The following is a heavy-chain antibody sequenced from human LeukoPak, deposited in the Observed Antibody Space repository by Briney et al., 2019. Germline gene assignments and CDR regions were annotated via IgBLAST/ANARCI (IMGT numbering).Heavy chain of an antibody. CDR3: AKYYYDFWSGYYTAYYFDY. J-gene: IGHJ4*02. Sequence: GGSLRLSCAASGFTFSSYAMSWVRQAPGKGLEWVSAISGSGGSTYYADSVKGRFTISRDNSKNTLYLQVNSLRAEDTAVYYCAKYYYDFWSGYYTAYYFDYWGQGTLVTVSS. CDR2: ISGSGGST. CDR1: GFTFSSYA. V-gene: IGHV3-23*01. D-gene: IGHD3-3*01.